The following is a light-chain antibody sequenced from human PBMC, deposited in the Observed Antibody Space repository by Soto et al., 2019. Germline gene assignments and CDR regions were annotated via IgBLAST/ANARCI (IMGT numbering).Light chain of an antibody. J-gene: IGKJ1*01. CDR2: RAS. V-gene: IGKV1-5*03. CDR3: QQYNSWWT. CDR1: QSVNTW. Sequence: IQLTQSPSSLSASVGDRVTITCRASQSVNTWLAWYQQKPGKAPKVLIYRASVLESGVPSRFSGSGSGTEFTLTISSLQPDDFATYYCQQYNSWWTFGQGTKVDI.